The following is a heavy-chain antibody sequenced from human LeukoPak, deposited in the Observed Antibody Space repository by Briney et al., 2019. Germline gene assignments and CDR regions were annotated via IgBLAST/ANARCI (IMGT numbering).Heavy chain of an antibody. Sequence: GGSLRLSCAASGFTFRSYGMSWVRQAPGKGLEWVSSINSRGDSTYYADSVKGRVTISRDNAKNSLYLQMNSLRAEDTAVYYCAREKGYYYGSGSYLYYYYMDVWGKGTTVTVSS. J-gene: IGHJ6*03. CDR1: GFTFRSYG. CDR2: INSRGDST. D-gene: IGHD3-10*01. V-gene: IGHV3-23*01. CDR3: AREKGYYYGSGSYLYYYYMDV.